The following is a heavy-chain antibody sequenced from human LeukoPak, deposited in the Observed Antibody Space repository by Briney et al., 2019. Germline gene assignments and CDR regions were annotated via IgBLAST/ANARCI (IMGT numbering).Heavy chain of an antibody. V-gene: IGHV4-59*01. J-gene: IGHJ5*02. CDR3: ARVEDSGYDYRGRFDP. CDR2: IYHSGST. CDR1: GGSISSYY. D-gene: IGHD5-12*01. Sequence: SETLSLTCIVSGGSISSYYWSWIRQPPGKGLEWIGYIYHSGSTNYKPSLKSRVTISVDTSKNQFSLKLSSVTAADTAVYYCARVEDSGYDYRGRFDPWGQGTLVTVSS.